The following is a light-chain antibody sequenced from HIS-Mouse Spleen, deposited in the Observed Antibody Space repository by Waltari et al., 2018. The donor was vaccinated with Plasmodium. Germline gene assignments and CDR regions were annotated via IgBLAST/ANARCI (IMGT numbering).Light chain of an antibody. CDR3: QVWDSSTV. CDR1: NIGSQH. V-gene: IGLV3-9*01. CDR2: RDS. J-gene: IGLJ3*02. Sequence: SYELTQPLSVSVALGQTARITCGGNNIGSQHVHWDQQKPGQAPVLVIYRDSNRPSGIPERFSGSNSGNTATLTISRAQAGDEADYYCQVWDSSTVFGGGTKLTVL.